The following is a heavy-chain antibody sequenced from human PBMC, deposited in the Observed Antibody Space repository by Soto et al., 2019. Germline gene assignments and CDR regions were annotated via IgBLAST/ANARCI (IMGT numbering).Heavy chain of an antibody. CDR2: INSDGSST. D-gene: IGHD3-10*01. J-gene: IGHJ4*02. CDR3: ARVALEYGSGSYYFDY. V-gene: IGHV3-74*01. Sequence: GGSLRLSCAASGFPFSSYWMHWVRPAPGKGLVWVSRINSDGSSTSYADSVKGRFTISRDNAKNTLYLQMNSLRAEDTALYYCARVALEYGSGSYYFDYWGQGTLVTVSS. CDR1: GFPFSSYW.